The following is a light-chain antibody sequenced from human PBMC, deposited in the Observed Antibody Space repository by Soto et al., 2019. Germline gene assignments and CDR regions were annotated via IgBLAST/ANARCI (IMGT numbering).Light chain of an antibody. V-gene: IGKV1-5*01. CDR3: QQYNSFRT. Sequence: DTQMTQSPSTLSASVGDTVTITCRASQSISSWLAWYQQKPGKAPKLLIYDASSLESGVPSRFSGSGSGTEFTLTISSLQPDDFATYYCQQYNSFRTFGQGTKVDI. CDR2: DAS. J-gene: IGKJ1*01. CDR1: QSISSW.